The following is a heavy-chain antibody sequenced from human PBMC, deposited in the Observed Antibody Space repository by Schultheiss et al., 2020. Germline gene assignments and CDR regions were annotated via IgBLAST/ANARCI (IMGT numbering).Heavy chain of an antibody. D-gene: IGHD5-18*01. CDR3: ARERSYGEFFDY. Sequence: SQTLSLTCAVSGYSISSGYYWSWIRQPAGKGLEWIGRIYTSGSTNYNPSLKSRVTMSVDTSKNQFSLKLSSVTAADTAVYYCARERSYGEFFDYWGQGTLVTVSS. CDR1: GYSISSGYY. CDR2: IYTSGST. V-gene: IGHV4-61*02. J-gene: IGHJ4*02.